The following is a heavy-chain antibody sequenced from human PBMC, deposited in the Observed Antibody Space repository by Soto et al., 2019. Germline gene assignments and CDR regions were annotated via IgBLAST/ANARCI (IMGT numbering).Heavy chain of an antibody. D-gene: IGHD3-22*01. CDR2: ISAYNGST. V-gene: IGHV1-18*04. J-gene: IGHJ6*02. CDR1: GYTFTTYG. Sequence: ASVKVSCKTSGYTFTTYGVSWVRQAPGQGLEWMGWISAYNGSTNYAQKLQGRVTMTTDTSTSTAYMEVRSLRSDDTAVYYCAGDGYYDSSGYNNYYYYYGMDVWGQGTTVTVSS. CDR3: AGDGYYDSSGYNNYYYYYGMDV.